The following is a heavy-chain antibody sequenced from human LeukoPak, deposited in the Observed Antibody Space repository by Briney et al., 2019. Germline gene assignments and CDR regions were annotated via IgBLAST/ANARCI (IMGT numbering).Heavy chain of an antibody. D-gene: IGHD3-9*01. CDR2: ISYDGSNK. CDR3: ARPSRYFDWSHFDY. V-gene: IGHV3-30-3*01. J-gene: IGHJ4*02. Sequence: GRSLRLSCAASGFTFSSYAMHWVRQAPGKGLEWVAVISYDGSNKYYADSVKGRFTISRDNSKNTLYLQMNSLRAEDTAVYYCARPSRYFDWSHFDYWGQGTLVTVSS. CDR1: GFTFSSYA.